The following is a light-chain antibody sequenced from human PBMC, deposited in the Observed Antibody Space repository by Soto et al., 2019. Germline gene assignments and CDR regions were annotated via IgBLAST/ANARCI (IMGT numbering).Light chain of an antibody. CDR3: QQYDSYSYT. Sequence: IQMTQSPSTLSASVGDRVTITCRASQTIGNWLAWYQQKTGKAPKLLLYDASSLERGVPSRFSGSRSGTEFTLTISSLQPDDFATYYCQQYDSYSYTFGQGTKLESK. V-gene: IGKV1-5*01. CDR1: QTIGNW. CDR2: DAS. J-gene: IGKJ2*01.